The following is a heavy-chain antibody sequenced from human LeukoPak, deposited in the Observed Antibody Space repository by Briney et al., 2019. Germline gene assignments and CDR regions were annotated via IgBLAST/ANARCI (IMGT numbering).Heavy chain of an antibody. CDR2: INHSGST. V-gene: IGHV4-34*01. CDR1: GGSFSGYY. CDR3: ARGGYFDY. J-gene: IGHJ4*02. Sequence: KTSETLSLTCAVYGGSFSGYYWSWIRQPPGKAREGIGEINHSGSTNYNPSLNSPVTISLDTPQNKLSLKLTSVTDAETAVYYCARGGYFDYWGQGTLVTVSS.